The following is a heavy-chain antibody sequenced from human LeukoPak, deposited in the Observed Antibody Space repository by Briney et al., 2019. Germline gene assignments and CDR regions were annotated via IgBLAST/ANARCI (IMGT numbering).Heavy chain of an antibody. V-gene: IGHV3-21*03. CDR2: IGSSSTYI. CDR3: ARDPVQWLNWLDP. J-gene: IGHJ5*02. CDR1: GFTFSSYS. Sequence: GGSLRLSCAASGFTFSSYSMNWVRQAPGKGLEWVSSIGSSSTYIYYADSVKGRFTISRDNAKNSLYLQMNSLRADDTAVYYCARDPVQWLNWLDPWGQGTLVTVSS. D-gene: IGHD5-12*01.